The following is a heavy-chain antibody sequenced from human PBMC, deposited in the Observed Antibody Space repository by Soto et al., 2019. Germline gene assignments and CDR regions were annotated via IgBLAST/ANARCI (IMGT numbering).Heavy chain of an antibody. D-gene: IGHD3-10*01. CDR3: VKGGITMVRGVLFAY. Sequence: GSLRLSCSASGFTFSTYAMHWARQAPGKGLEYVSAISNNGGSTYYADSVKGRFTISRDNSKNTLYLQMSSLRTADTAIYYCVKGGITMVRGVLFAYWGQGTPVTVSS. J-gene: IGHJ4*02. CDR2: ISNNGGST. V-gene: IGHV3-64D*06. CDR1: GFTFSTYA.